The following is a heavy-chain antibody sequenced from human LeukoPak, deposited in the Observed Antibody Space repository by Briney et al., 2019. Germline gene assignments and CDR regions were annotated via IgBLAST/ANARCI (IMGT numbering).Heavy chain of an antibody. Sequence: GRSLRLSCAASGFTFSSYAMSSVRQAPGKGLEWVSAISGSGGSTYYADTVKGRFTISRDNSKNTLYLQMNSLRAEDTGVYYCAKYHGTYYDSSGYNFPCDYWGQGTLVTVSS. V-gene: IGHV3-23*01. CDR3: AKYHGTYYDSSGYNFPCDY. CDR2: ISGSGGST. J-gene: IGHJ4*02. D-gene: IGHD3-22*01. CDR1: GFTFSSYA.